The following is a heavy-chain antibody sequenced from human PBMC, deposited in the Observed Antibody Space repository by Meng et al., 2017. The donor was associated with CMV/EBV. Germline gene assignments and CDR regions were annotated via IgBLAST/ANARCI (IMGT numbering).Heavy chain of an antibody. CDR1: GGSVSSGSYY. Sequence: SETLSLTCTVSGGSVSSGSYYWSWIRQPPGKGPEWIGYIYYSGSTNYNPSLKSRVTISVDTSKNQFSLKLSSVTAADMAVYYCARDVAARPSYYYGMDVWGQGTTVTVSS. V-gene: IGHV4-61*01. J-gene: IGHJ6*02. CDR3: ARDVAARPSYYYGMDV. CDR2: IYYSGST. D-gene: IGHD6-6*01.